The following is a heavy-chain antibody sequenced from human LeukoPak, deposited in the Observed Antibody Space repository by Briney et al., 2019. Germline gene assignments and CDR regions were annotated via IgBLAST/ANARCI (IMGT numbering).Heavy chain of an antibody. Sequence: GPSVKLSCKPSGYTFTSYDTNWGRHTPEQGLESRGGMNPNRGNAGYTQQFKGRATMTRNFSISTAYMELSSVRSEDTAVYYCARRIATGGTSIGYWGQGTLVTVSS. CDR2: MNPNRGNA. D-gene: IGHD6-13*01. CDR1: GYTFTSYD. J-gene: IGHJ4*02. V-gene: IGHV1-8*01. CDR3: ARRIATGGTSIGY.